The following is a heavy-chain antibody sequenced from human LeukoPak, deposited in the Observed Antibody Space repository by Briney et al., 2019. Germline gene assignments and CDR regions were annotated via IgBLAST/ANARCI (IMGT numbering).Heavy chain of an antibody. D-gene: IGHD3-3*01. CDR1: GGSISSYY. J-gene: IGHJ2*01. Sequence: PSETLSLTCTVSGGSISSYYWSWNRQPAGKGLEWIGRIYTSGSTNYNPSLKSRVTMPVDTSKNQFSLKLSSVTAADTAVYYCARDQADYDFWSGYSYWYFDLWGRGTLVTVSS. CDR3: ARDQADYDFWSGYSYWYFDL. CDR2: IYTSGST. V-gene: IGHV4-4*07.